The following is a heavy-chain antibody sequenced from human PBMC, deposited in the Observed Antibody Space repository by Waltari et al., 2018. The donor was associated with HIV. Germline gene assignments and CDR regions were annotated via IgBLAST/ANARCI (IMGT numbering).Heavy chain of an antibody. J-gene: IGHJ4*02. Sequence: EVQLLESGGGLVQPGGSLRLSCAASGFTFSSYDMSWVRQAPGKGLEWVSAISGGGGTTYYADSVKGRFTISRDNSKNTVYLQMNSLRAEDTAVYYCARPQDIVVVVEFDYWGQGTLVTVSS. CDR2: ISGGGGTT. CDR3: ARPQDIVVVVEFDY. V-gene: IGHV3-23*01. CDR1: GFTFSSYD. D-gene: IGHD2-15*01.